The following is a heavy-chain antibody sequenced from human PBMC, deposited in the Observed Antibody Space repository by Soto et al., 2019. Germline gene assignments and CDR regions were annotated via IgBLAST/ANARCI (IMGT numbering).Heavy chain of an antibody. Sequence: KVSCKGSGYSFTSYWISWVRQMPGKGREWMGRIDPSDSYTNYSPSFQGHVTISADKSISTAYLQWSSLKASDTAMYYCARRPSVLVSSSWSYSGMDVWGQGTTVPVSS. CDR1: GYSFTSYW. D-gene: IGHD6-13*01. CDR3: ARRPSVLVSSSWSYSGMDV. V-gene: IGHV5-10-1*01. J-gene: IGHJ6*02. CDR2: IDPSDSYT.